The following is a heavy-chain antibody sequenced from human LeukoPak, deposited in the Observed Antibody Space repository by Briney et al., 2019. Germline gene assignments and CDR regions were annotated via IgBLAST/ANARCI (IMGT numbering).Heavy chain of an antibody. CDR1: GFIFSTYG. V-gene: IGHV3-30*18. CDR3: ANARSSGWYESDY. Sequence: PGGSLRPSCAASGFIFSTYGFHWVRQAPGEGLEWVAVISYDGSDTYYADSVKGRFTISRDNSKNTVFLQMNSLRAEDTAVYYCANARSSGWYESDYWGQGTMVTVSS. D-gene: IGHD6-19*01. J-gene: IGHJ4*02. CDR2: ISYDGSDT.